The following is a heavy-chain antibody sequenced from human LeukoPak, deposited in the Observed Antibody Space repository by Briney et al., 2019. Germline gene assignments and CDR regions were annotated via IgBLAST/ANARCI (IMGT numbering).Heavy chain of an antibody. Sequence: ASVKVSCKASGYTFTNYGISWVRQAPGQGLEWMGWISAYNGNTNYAQKLQGRVTMTTDTSTSTADMELRSLRSDDTAVYYCARGVAVAGTPSRWFDPWGQGTLVTVSS. V-gene: IGHV1-18*01. D-gene: IGHD6-19*01. CDR3: ARGVAVAGTPSRWFDP. CDR1: GYTFTNYG. J-gene: IGHJ5*02. CDR2: ISAYNGNT.